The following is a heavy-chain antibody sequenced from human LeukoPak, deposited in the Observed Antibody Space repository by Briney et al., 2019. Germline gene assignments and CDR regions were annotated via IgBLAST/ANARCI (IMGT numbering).Heavy chain of an antibody. V-gene: IGHV3-30*02. CDR3: AKDLGGYSGSWTFDY. Sequence: GGSLRLSCAASGFTFSSYGMHWVRQAPGKGLEWVAFIRYDGSNKYYADSVKGRFTISRDNSKNTLYLQMNSLRAEDTAVYYCAKDLGGYSGSWTFDYWGQGTLVTVSS. CDR1: GFTFSSYG. D-gene: IGHD5-12*01. J-gene: IGHJ4*02. CDR2: IRYDGSNK.